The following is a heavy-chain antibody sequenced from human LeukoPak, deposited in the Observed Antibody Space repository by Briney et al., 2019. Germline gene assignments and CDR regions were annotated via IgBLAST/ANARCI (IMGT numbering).Heavy chain of an antibody. J-gene: IGHJ4*02. CDR3: ARARWEYYYDSSGGFDY. V-gene: IGHV3-33*01. CDR1: GFTFSSYG. D-gene: IGHD3-22*01. CDR2: IWYDGSNK. Sequence: GGSLRLSCAASGFTFSSYGMHWVRQAPGKGLEWVAVIWYDGSNKYYADSVKGRFTISRDNSKNTLYLQMNSLRAEDTAVYYCARARWEYYYDSSGGFDYWGQGTLVTVSS.